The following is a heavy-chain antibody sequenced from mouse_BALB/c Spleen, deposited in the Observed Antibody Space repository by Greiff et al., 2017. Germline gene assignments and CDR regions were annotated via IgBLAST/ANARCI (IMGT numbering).Heavy chain of an antibody. V-gene: IGHV3-2*02. CDR3: ARYDGLSGYWYFDV. CDR1: GYSITSDYA. J-gene: IGHJ1*01. D-gene: IGHD1-1*02. CDR2: ISYSGST. Sequence: VQLQQSGPGLVKPSQSLSLTCTVTGYSITSDYAWNWIRQFPGNKLEWMGYISYSGSTSYNPSLKSRISITRDTSKNQFFLQLNSVTTEDTATYYCARYDGLSGYWYFDVWGAGTTVTVSS.